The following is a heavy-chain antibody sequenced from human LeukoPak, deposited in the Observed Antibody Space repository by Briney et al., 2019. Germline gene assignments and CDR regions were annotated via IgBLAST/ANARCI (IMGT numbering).Heavy chain of an antibody. V-gene: IGHV7-4-1*02. CDR2: INTNTGNP. CDR3: ARELLITRTWFDP. Sequence: ASVKVSCKASGYSFTTYAMNWVRQAPGQGLEWMGWINTNTGNPTYAQGFTGRFVFSLDTSVSTAYLHISSLKAEDTAVYYCARELLITRTWFDPWGQGTLVTVSS. CDR1: GYSFTTYA. J-gene: IGHJ5*02. D-gene: IGHD3-22*01.